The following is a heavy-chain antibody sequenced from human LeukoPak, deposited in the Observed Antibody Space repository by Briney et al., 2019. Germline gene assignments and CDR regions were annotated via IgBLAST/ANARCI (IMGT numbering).Heavy chain of an antibody. CDR2: INSDGSIT. Sequence: GGSLRLSCAASGFTFTTYWMHWVRQAPGKGLVWVSHINSDGSITSYADSVKGRFTISRDNAKNTLYLQMNSLRAEDTAVYYCARDTVDTANAVWGQGTTVTVSS. CDR3: ARDTVDTANAV. D-gene: IGHD5-18*01. J-gene: IGHJ6*02. V-gene: IGHV3-74*01. CDR1: GFTFTTYW.